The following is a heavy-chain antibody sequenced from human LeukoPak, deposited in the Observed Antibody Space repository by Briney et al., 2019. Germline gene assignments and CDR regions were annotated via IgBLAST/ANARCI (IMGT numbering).Heavy chain of an antibody. CDR3: ARDPSQWLVRSAFDI. J-gene: IGHJ3*02. CDR2: INPNSGGT. D-gene: IGHD6-19*01. Sequence: GASVKVSCKASGYTFTGYYMHWVRQAPGQGLEWMGWINPNSGGTNYAQKFQGRVTMTRDTSISTAYMELSRLRSDDTAVYYCARDPSQWLVRSAFDIWGQGTMVTVSS. CDR1: GYTFTGYY. V-gene: IGHV1-2*02.